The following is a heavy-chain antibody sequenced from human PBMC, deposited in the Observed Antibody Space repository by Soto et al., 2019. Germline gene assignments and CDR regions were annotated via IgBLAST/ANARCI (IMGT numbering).Heavy chain of an antibody. CDR3: DRERIAAAYLAVDY. Sequence: GASVKVSCKTSGYTFTNYYVHWVRQAPGQGLEWMGIIIPSDGGTNYAQKFQGRVTMTRDTSTSTVYMEVSSLRSEDTAVYYCDRERIAAAYLAVDYWG. CDR2: IIPSDGGT. CDR1: GYTFTNYY. D-gene: IGHD6-13*01. V-gene: IGHV1-46*03. J-gene: IGHJ4*01.